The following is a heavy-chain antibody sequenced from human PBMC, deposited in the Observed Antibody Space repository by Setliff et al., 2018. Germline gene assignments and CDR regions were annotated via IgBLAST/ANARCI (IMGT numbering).Heavy chain of an antibody. J-gene: IGHJ4*02. Sequence: ASVKVSCKASGYTFANFAINWVRQAPGQRLEWMAWFNPGNGDTKYSQNFQGRVTLTRDTSASTAYKELRSLRSEDTAVYYCATRPQIAVAVFDHWGQGTLVTFSS. CDR2: FNPGNGDT. V-gene: IGHV1-3*01. D-gene: IGHD6-19*01. CDR3: ATRPQIAVAVFDH. CDR1: GYTFANFA.